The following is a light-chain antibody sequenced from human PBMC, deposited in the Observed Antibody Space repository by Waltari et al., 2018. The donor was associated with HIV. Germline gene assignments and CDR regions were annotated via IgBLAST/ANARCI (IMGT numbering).Light chain of an antibody. CDR2: EVT. CDR1: SSDVGSYTL. V-gene: IGLV2-23*02. CDR3: CSYAGSSTYV. J-gene: IGLJ1*01. Sequence: QSALTQPASVSGSPGQSITISCTGTSSDVGSYTLVSWYQQHPGKAPKLMIYEVTKRPSGVSNRVAASKSGNTASLTISGLQAEDEADYYCCSYAGSSTYVFGNGTKVTVL.